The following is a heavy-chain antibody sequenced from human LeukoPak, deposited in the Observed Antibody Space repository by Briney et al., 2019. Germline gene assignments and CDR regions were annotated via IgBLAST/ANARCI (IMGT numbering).Heavy chain of an antibody. V-gene: IGHV4-34*01. Sequence: GSLRLSCAASGFTFSAYNMNWVRQPPGKGLEWIGEINHSGSTNYNPSLKSRVTISVDTSKNQFSLKLSSVTAADTAVYYCAREAPRGSHYYDSSGYYGDSYWGQGTLVTVSS. D-gene: IGHD3-22*01. CDR3: AREAPRGSHYYDSSGYYGDSY. J-gene: IGHJ4*02. CDR2: INHSGST. CDR1: GFTFSAYN.